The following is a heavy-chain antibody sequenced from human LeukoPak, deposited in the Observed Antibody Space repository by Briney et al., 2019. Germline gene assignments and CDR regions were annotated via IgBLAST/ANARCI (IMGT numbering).Heavy chain of an antibody. CDR3: ARGLFRIGKWLAKGLDY. V-gene: IGHV1-18*01. CDR1: GYTFTSYG. D-gene: IGHD6-19*01. Sequence: GASVKVSCKASGYTFTSYGISWVRQAPGQGLEWMGWISAYNGNTNYAQKLQGRVTMTTDTSTSTAYMELRSLRSDDTAVYYCARGLFRIGKWLAKGLDYWGQGTLVTVAS. J-gene: IGHJ4*02. CDR2: ISAYNGNT.